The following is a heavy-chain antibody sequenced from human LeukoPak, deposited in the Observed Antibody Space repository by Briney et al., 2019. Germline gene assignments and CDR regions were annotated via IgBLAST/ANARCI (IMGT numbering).Heavy chain of an antibody. D-gene: IGHD3-9*01. V-gene: IGHV3-15*01. J-gene: IGHJ6*02. CDR2: IKSKTDGGTT. CDR1: GFTFSNAW. Sequence: GGSLRLSCAASGFTFSNAWMSWVRQAPGKGLEWVGRIKSKTDGGTTDYAAPVKGRFTISRDDSKNTLHLQMNSLKTEDTAVYYCTTVDPYYYYYYGMDVWGQGTTVTVSS. CDR3: TTVDPYYYYYYGMDV.